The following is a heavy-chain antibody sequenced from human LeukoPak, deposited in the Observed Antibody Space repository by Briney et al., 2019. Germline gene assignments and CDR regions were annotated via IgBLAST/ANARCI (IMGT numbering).Heavy chain of an antibody. J-gene: IGHJ4*02. CDR2: IYYSGST. Sequence: PSETLSLTCTVSGGSISSSSYYWGWIRQPPGKGLEWIGSIYYSGSTYCNPSLKSRVTISVDTSKNQFSLKLSSVTAADTAVYYCARGTGPDFWSGFAQDYWGQGTLVTVSS. CDR3: ARGTGPDFWSGFAQDY. V-gene: IGHV4-39*01. D-gene: IGHD3-3*01. CDR1: GGSISSSSYY.